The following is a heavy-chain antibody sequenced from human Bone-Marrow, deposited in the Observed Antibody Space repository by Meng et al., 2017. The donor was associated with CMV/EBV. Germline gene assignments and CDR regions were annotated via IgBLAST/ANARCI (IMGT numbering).Heavy chain of an antibody. J-gene: IGHJ5*02. CDR3: ARVLQIIMAARHGWFDP. CDR1: GFTFSSYW. Sequence: GGSLRLSCAASGFTFSSYWMTWVRQAPGRGLEWVANIKEDGGEEYYVDSVKGRFTISRDNAKNSLYLQMNSLRAEDTAVYYCARVLQIIMAARHGWFDPWGQGTLVTVSS. D-gene: IGHD6-6*01. CDR2: IKEDGGEE. V-gene: IGHV3-7*01.